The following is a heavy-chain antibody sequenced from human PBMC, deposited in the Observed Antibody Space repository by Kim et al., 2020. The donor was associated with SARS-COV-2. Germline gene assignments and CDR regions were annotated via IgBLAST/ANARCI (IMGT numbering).Heavy chain of an antibody. Sequence: GGSLRLSCAASGFTFSSYAMSWVRQAPGKGLEWVSAISGSGGSTYYADSVKGRFTISRDNSKNTLYLQMNSLRAEDTAVYYCAKRYFDWLLGGPFDYWGQGTLVTVSS. CDR3: AKRYFDWLLGGPFDY. D-gene: IGHD3-9*01. CDR1: GFTFSSYA. V-gene: IGHV3-23*01. J-gene: IGHJ4*02. CDR2: ISGSGGST.